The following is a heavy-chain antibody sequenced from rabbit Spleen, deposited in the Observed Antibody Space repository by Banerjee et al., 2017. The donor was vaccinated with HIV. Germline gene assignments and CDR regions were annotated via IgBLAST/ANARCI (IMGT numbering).Heavy chain of an antibody. D-gene: IGHD1-1*01. CDR3: ARDTSTSFSSYGMDL. CDR2: IDTGSSGFT. V-gene: IGHV1S40*01. CDR1: GVSFSNNHY. J-gene: IGHJ6*01. Sequence: QSLEESGGGLVKPGASLTLTCTASGVSFSNNHYMCWVRQAPGKGLEWIACIDTGSSGFTYFATWAKGRFTCSKTSSTAVTLQMTRLTAADTATYFCARDTSTSFSSYGMDLWGPGTLVTVS.